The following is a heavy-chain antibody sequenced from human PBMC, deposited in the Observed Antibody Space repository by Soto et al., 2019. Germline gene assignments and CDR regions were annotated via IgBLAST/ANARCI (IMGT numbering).Heavy chain of an antibody. Sequence: QVQLVQSGPEVKKPGSSVKVSCKASGGGFTTYTVSWVRQAPGQGLEWMGRVIPIIDRANYARKFQGRVTITADKSTRTAYLKLSGLTSEDTAVYFCARDAVGSTPSFDFWGQGTLVTVSS. CDR2: VIPIIDRA. CDR3: ARDAVGSTPSFDF. J-gene: IGHJ4*02. CDR1: GGGFTTYT. D-gene: IGHD1-26*01. V-gene: IGHV1-69*08.